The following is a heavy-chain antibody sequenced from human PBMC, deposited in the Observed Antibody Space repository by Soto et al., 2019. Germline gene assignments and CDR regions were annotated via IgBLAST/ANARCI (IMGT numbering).Heavy chain of an antibody. J-gene: IGHJ5*02. CDR3: AGDNRQIDGTPASSSWFHP. CDR2: INPSGDSR. Sequence: ASVKVSCKASGFSFSDYFMHWVRQAPGQGLEWMGIINPSGDSRNYAQKFQDSGTTTRDKSTNTVYMDLSSRRYEDTAVYYCAGDNRQIDGTPASSSWFHPWGQGTPVTVSS. CDR1: GFSFSDYF. D-gene: IGHD3-10*01. V-gene: IGHV1-46*01.